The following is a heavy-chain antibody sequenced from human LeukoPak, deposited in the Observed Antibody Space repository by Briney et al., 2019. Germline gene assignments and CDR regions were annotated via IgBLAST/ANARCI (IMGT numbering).Heavy chain of an antibody. CDR2: IKQDGTEK. Sequence: AGGSLRLSCAASGFTFSSYWMSWVRQAPGKGLEWVANIKQDGTEKYYVDSVKGRFTISRDNAKNSLYLQMNSLRAEDTAVYYCARLVTLEVLRFLEWTTLHYFDYWGQGTLVTVSS. J-gene: IGHJ4*02. D-gene: IGHD3-3*01. V-gene: IGHV3-7*01. CDR1: GFTFSSYW. CDR3: ARLVTLEVLRFLEWTTLHYFDY.